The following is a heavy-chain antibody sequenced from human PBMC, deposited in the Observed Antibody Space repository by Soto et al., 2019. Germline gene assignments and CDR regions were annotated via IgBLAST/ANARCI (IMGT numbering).Heavy chain of an antibody. D-gene: IGHD2-15*01. CDR1: GGSIDSGAFS. Sequence: PSETLSLTCAVSGGSIDSGAFSLSWIRQPPGKGLEWIGYVTHSGTAYSIPSLNGRLTLSVDSSQTQVSLELTSVTAADTAVYYCARVVIRMAIQSIDSWGPGSLVTVSS. CDR2: VTHSGTA. J-gene: IGHJ4*02. V-gene: IGHV4-30-2*01. CDR3: ARVVIRMAIQSIDS.